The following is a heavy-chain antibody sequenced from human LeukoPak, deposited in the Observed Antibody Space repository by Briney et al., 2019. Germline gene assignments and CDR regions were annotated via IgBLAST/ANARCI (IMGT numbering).Heavy chain of an antibody. D-gene: IGHD3-9*01. CDR1: GFTFSDYY. V-gene: IGHV3-11*04. CDR2: ISSSGSTI. J-gene: IGHJ3*02. Sequence: GGSLRLSCAACGFTFSDYYMSWIRQAPGKGLEWVSYISSSGSTIYYADSVKGRFTISRDNAKNSLYLQMNSLRAEDTAVYYCAREALRYFDWLFSDAFDIWGQGTMVTVSS. CDR3: AREALRYFDWLFSDAFDI.